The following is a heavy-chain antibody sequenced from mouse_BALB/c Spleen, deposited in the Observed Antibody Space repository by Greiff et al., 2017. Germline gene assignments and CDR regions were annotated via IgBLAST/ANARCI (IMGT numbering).Heavy chain of an antibody. D-gene: IGHD2-1*01. J-gene: IGHJ1*01. Sequence: VQLQQPGAELVKPGASVKMSCKASGYTFTSYWMHWVKQRPGQGLEWIGEINPSNGRTNYNEKFKSKATLTVDKSSSTAYMQLSSLTSEDSAVYYCARNGNLWYFDVWGAGTTVTVSS. CDR2: INPSNGRT. CDR3: ARNGNLWYFDV. V-gene: IGHV1S81*02. CDR1: GYTFTSYW.